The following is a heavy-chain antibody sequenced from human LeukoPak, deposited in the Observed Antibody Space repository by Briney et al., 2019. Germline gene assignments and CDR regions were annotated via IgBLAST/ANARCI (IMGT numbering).Heavy chain of an antibody. Sequence: SETLSLTCTVSGGSISSSRYYWGWIRQPPGEGLEWIGRIDNSGSTSYNPSLNSRVTISVDTSKNQFSLKLSSVTATDTAVYYCATHPYSNGNNDYNMDVWGQGTTVTVSS. CDR3: ATHPYSNGNNDYNMDV. CDR2: IDNSGST. V-gene: IGHV4-39*01. J-gene: IGHJ6*03. CDR1: GGSISSSRYY. D-gene: IGHD6-19*01.